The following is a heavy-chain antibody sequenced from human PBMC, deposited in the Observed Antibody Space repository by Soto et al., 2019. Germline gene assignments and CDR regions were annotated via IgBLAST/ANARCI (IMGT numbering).Heavy chain of an antibody. V-gene: IGHV3-30-3*01. Sequence: GGSLRLSCEASEFTFSSYVMHWVRQAPGKGLEWVAVISYDGNDKYYAESVEGRFTLSRDNSKNTLYLQMNSLRAEDTAVYYCARTFYFDRPGRYVCYQGNTGTGSS. D-gene: IGHD3-22*01. CDR3: ARTFYFDRPGRYV. CDR1: EFTFSSYV. CDR2: ISYDGNDK. J-gene: IGHJ6*02.